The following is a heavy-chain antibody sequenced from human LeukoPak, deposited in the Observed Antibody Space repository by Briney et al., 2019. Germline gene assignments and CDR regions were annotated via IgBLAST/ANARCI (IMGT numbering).Heavy chain of an antibody. CDR3: AREKQTAGSDY. V-gene: IGHV4-38-2*02. J-gene: IGHJ4*02. Sequence: SETLSLTCTVSGYSISSGYYWGWIRQPPGKGLEWIGSIYHSGSTYYNPSLKSRVTISADTSKNQFSLKLNSVTAADTAVYYCAREKQTAGSDYWGQGTLVTVSS. CDR2: IYHSGST. D-gene: IGHD3-10*01. CDR1: GYSISSGYY.